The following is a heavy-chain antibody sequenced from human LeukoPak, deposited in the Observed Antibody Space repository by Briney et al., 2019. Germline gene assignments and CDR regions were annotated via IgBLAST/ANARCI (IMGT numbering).Heavy chain of an antibody. CDR1: GYTFTSYG. V-gene: IGHV1-18*01. CDR3: ARESTGEKDFDY. J-gene: IGHJ4*02. D-gene: IGHD1-1*01. Sequence: ASVKVSCKASGYTFTSYGISWVRQAPGQGLEWMGWISAYNGNTNYAQKLQGRVTMTTDTSASTAYMELRSLRSDDTAVYYCARESTGEKDFDYWGQGTLVTVSS. CDR2: ISAYNGNT.